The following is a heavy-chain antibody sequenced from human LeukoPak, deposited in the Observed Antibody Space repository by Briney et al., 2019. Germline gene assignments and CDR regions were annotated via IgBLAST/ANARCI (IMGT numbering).Heavy chain of an antibody. CDR2: INPNSGDT. CDR1: GYTLSGYY. CDR3: ARKMEGAYGMDV. J-gene: IGHJ6*02. V-gene: IGHV1-2*02. D-gene: IGHD5-24*01. Sequence: ASVKVSCKASGYTLSGYYIHWVPQAPGQGLEWMGWINPNSGDTNYAQDFQGRVTMTRETSITTAYMELSRLRSDDTALYYCARKMEGAYGMDVWGQGTTVTVSS.